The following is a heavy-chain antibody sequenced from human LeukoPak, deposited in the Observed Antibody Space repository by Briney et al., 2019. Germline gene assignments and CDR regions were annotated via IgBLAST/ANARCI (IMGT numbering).Heavy chain of an antibody. CDR2: IYPGDFDT. CDR3: ARVLLSYYYGSGRVPYYYYYYMDV. Sequence: GESLKISCKGSGYSFTSYWIGWVRQMPGKGLEWMGIIYPGDFDTRYSPSFQGQVTISADKSISTAYLQWSSLKASDTAMYYCARVLLSYYYGSGRVPYYYYYYMDVWGKGTTVTVSS. D-gene: IGHD3-10*01. J-gene: IGHJ6*03. CDR1: GYSFTSYW. V-gene: IGHV5-51*01.